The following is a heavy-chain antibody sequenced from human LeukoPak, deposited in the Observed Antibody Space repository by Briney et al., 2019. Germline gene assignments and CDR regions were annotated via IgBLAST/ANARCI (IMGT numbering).Heavy chain of an antibody. D-gene: IGHD6-13*01. V-gene: IGHV4-59*01. CDR3: ARMGAAAAYHDAFDI. CDR1: GGSISSYY. J-gene: IGHJ3*02. CDR2: IYYSGST. Sequence: SQTLSLTCTVSGGSISSYYWSWIRQPPGKGLEWIGYIYYSGSTNYNPSLKSRVTISVDTSKNQFSLKLSSVTAADTAVYYCARMGAAAAYHDAFDIWGQGTMVTVSS.